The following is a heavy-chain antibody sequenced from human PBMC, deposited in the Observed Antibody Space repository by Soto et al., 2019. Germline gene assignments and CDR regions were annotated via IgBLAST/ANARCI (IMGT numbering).Heavy chain of an antibody. D-gene: IGHD1-26*01. V-gene: IGHV4-61*08. CDR3: AKGVGATYLFDY. Sequence: PSETLSLTCSVSGDSVSSGDYYWSWIRQPPGKGLEWIGHVYFSGSTNYIPSLKSRLTMSVDTAKNQFSLKLNSVTAEDTAVYYCAKGVGATYLFDYWGQGTLVTVSS. CDR1: GDSVSSGDYY. CDR2: VYFSGST. J-gene: IGHJ4*02.